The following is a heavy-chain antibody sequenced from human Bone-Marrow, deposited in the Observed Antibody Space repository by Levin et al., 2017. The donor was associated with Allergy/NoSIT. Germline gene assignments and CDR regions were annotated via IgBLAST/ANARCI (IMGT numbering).Heavy chain of an antibody. Sequence: GESLKISCKASGYTFTSYGISWVRQAPGQGLEWMGWISAYNGNTNYAQKLQGRVTMTTDTSTSTAYMELRSLRSDDTAVYYCVRAYCSSTSCYELGVDYWGQGTLVTVSS. V-gene: IGHV1-18*01. CDR3: VRAYCSSTSCYELGVDY. CDR2: ISAYNGNT. J-gene: IGHJ4*02. CDR1: GYTFTSYG. D-gene: IGHD2-2*01.